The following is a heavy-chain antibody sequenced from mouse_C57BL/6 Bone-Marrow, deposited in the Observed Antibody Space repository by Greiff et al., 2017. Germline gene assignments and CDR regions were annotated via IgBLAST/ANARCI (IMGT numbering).Heavy chain of an antibody. J-gene: IGHJ4*01. D-gene: IGHD2-5*01. CDR2: ISSGSSTI. CDR3: ARRYSNYAMDY. V-gene: IGHV5-17*01. CDR1: GLTFSDYG. Sequence: EVKLMESGGGLVKPGGSLKLPCAATGLTFSDYGMHWVRQAPEKGLEWVAYISSGSSTIYYADTVKGRFTISSDNAKNTLVLHMTSLRSDDTAMFYCARRYSNYAMDYWGQGTSVTVSS.